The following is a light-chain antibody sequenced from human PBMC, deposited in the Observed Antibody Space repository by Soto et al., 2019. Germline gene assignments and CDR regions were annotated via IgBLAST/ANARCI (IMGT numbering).Light chain of an antibody. Sequence: EIVMTQSPATLSVSPGARATLSCRASQSVSSNLAWYQQRPGQAPRLLIYGASTRATGIPARFSGSRSVTELTLTISGLQSADFSVYYCQLYKNWPPRAWTFGQGTKVEIK. CDR3: QLYKNWPPRAWT. CDR1: QSVSSN. J-gene: IGKJ1*01. V-gene: IGKV3-15*01. CDR2: GAS.